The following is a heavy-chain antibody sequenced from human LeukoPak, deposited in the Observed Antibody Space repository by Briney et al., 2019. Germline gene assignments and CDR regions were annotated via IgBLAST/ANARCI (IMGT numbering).Heavy chain of an antibody. CDR1: GYTFTGYY. Sequence: ASVKVSCKASGYTFTGYYMHWVRQAPGQGLEWMGWINPNSGGTNYAQKFQGRVTMTRDTSISTAYMELSRLRSEDTAVYYCARDDCGGDCYHTEMNFDYWGQGTLVTVSS. V-gene: IGHV1-2*02. CDR2: INPNSGGT. CDR3: ARDDCGGDCYHTEMNFDY. D-gene: IGHD2-21*02. J-gene: IGHJ4*02.